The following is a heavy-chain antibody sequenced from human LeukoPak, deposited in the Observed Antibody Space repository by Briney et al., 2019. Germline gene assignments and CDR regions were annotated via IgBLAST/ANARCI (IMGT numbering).Heavy chain of an antibody. D-gene: IGHD1-1*01. CDR3: ARGRVDGTNFDY. CDR1: GYTFTSYD. CDR2: MNPNSGNT. V-gene: IGHV1-8*03. J-gene: IGHJ4*02. Sequence: ASVKVSCKASGYTFTSYDINWVRQATGQGLEWMGWMNPNSGNTGYAQKFQGRVTIIRNTSISTAYMELSSLRSEDTAVYYCARGRVDGTNFDYWGQGTLVTVSS.